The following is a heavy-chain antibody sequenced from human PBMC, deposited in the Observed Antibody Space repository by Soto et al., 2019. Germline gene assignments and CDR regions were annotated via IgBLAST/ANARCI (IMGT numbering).Heavy chain of an antibody. Sequence: QLQLQESGPGLVKPSETLSLTCTVSGGSISSSSYYWGWIRQPPGKGLAWIGSIYYSGSSYYNPSLKSRVTISVDTSKNQFSLKLSSVTAADTAVYYCARPLGGYYYYMDVWGKGTTVTVSS. V-gene: IGHV4-39*01. J-gene: IGHJ6*03. CDR3: ARPLGGYYYYMDV. CDR1: GGSISSSSYY. D-gene: IGHD3-16*01. CDR2: IYYSGSS.